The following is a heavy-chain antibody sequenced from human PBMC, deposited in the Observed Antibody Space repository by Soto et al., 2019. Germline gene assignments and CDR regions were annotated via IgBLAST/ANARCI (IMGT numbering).Heavy chain of an antibody. J-gene: IGHJ6*02. Sequence: QVQLVESGGGVVQPGRSLRLSCAASGFTFSSYAIHWVRQAPGKGLEWVAVLSYDGNNKYYADSVKGRFTNSRDNSKNTLFLQMNSLRAEDTAVYYCASDSYCSGGNCYRYYYGMDVWGQGTTVTVTS. CDR2: LSYDGNNK. CDR3: ASDSYCSGGNCYRYYYGMDV. D-gene: IGHD2-15*01. CDR1: GFTFSSYA. V-gene: IGHV3-30-3*01.